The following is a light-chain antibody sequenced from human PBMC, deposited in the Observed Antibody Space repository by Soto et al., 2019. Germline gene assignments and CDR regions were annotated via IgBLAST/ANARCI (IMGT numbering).Light chain of an antibody. CDR2: GAS. J-gene: IGKJ1*01. CDR3: QQYGSSGT. CDR1: QSAISN. Sequence: DIVMTQTPLSLTVTPGEPASISCRSSQSAISNLAWYQQKPGQAPRLLIYGASNRATGIPDRFSGSGSGTDFTLTISRLEPEDFAVYYCQQYGSSGTFGQGTKVDI. V-gene: IGKV3-20*01.